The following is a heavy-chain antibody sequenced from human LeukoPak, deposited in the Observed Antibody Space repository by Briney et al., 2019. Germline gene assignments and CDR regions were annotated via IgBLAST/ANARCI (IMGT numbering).Heavy chain of an antibody. J-gene: IGHJ3*02. CDR1: GASITNSY. CDR3: ARDPLSTNDFDI. Sequence: SETLSLTCTVSGASITNSYWNWIRQSPGKGLEWTGYVNYSGSTNYNPSLKSRVTISVDTSKNQFSLKLSSVTAADTAVYFCARDPLSTNDFDIWGQGTMVTVSS. CDR2: VNYSGST. D-gene: IGHD1-1*01. V-gene: IGHV4-59*01.